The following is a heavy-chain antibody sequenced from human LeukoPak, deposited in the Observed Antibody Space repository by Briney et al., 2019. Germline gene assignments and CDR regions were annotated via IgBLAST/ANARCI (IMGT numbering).Heavy chain of an antibody. CDR2: ISGGGGST. D-gene: IGHD3-3*01. Sequence: GGSLRLSCAASGFTFSNYALNWVRQAPGKGLEWVSAISGGGGSTYYADSVKGRFTISRDNSKNTLYLQMNSLRAEDTAVYYCAGSGSFDYWGQGTLVTVSS. J-gene: IGHJ4*02. CDR1: GFTFSNYA. CDR3: AGSGSFDY. V-gene: IGHV3-23*01.